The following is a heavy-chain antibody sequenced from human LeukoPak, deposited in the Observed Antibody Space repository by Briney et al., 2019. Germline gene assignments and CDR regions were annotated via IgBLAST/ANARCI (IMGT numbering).Heavy chain of an antibody. CDR1: GFTFSTYA. CDR3: ARELGAAVGTGYFDY. Sequence: GGSLRLSCAASGFTFSTYAMHWVPQAPGKGLEWVAVMWDDVSNKYFADSVKGRFTISRDNSKNTLYLQMNSLRAEDTALYYCARELGAAVGTGYFDYWGQGTLVTVSS. CDR2: MWDDVSNK. J-gene: IGHJ4*02. V-gene: IGHV3-33*01. D-gene: IGHD6-13*01.